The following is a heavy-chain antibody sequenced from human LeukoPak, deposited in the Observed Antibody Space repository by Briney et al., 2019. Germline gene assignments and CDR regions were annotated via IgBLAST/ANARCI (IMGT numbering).Heavy chain of an antibody. CDR2: TYYSGST. CDR1: GGSISSGDYY. CDR3: ATRLLLWFGELGWFDP. D-gene: IGHD3-10*01. J-gene: IGHJ5*02. V-gene: IGHV4-30-4*01. Sequence: SETLSLTCTVSGGSISSGDYYWSWIRQPPGKGLEWIGYTYYSGSTYYNPSLKSRVTISVDTSKNQSSLKLSSVTAADTAAYYCATRLLLWFGELGWFDPWGQGTPVTVSS.